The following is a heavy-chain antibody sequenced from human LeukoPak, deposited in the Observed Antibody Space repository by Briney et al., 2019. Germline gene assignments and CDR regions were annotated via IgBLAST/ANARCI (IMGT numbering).Heavy chain of an antibody. CDR1: GGSISSYY. D-gene: IGHD4-11*01. V-gene: IGHV4-59*01. CDR3: ARDLDYSEEV. CDR2: IYYSGST. Sequence: KSSETLSLTCTVSGGSISSYYWSWIRQPPGKGLEWIGYIYYSGSTNYNPSLKSRVTISVDTSKNQFSLKLSSVTAADTAVYYCARDLDYSEEVWGQGTLVTVSS. J-gene: IGHJ4*02.